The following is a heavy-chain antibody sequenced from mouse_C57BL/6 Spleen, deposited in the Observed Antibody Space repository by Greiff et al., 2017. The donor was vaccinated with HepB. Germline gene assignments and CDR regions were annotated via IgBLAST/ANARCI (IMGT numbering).Heavy chain of an antibody. D-gene: IGHD1-1*01. CDR2: INPNTGGT. J-gene: IGHJ2*01. CDR3: ATKYYGSSYGYFDY. V-gene: IGHV1-22*01. Sequence: EVQLQQSGPELVKPGASVKMSCKASGYTFTDYNMHWVKQSHGKSLEWIGYINPNTGGTSYNQKFKGKATLTVNKSSSTAYMELRSLTSEDSAVYYCATKYYGSSYGYFDYWGQGTTLTVSS. CDR1: GYTFTDYN.